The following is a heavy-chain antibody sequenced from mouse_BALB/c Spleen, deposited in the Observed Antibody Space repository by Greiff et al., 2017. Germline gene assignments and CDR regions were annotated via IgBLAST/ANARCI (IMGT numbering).Heavy chain of an antibody. CDR3: ERWDSYDWYFDV. V-gene: IGHV5-17*02. Sequence: EVQLVESGGGLVQPGGSRKLSCAASGFTFSSFGMHWVRQAPEKGLEWVAYISSGSSTIYYADAVKGRFTISRANPKNTLFLQMTNRRSEDTAMYYCERWDSYDWYFDVWGAGTTVTVSS. J-gene: IGHJ1*01. CDR2: ISSGSSTI. CDR1: GFTFSSFG. D-gene: IGHD2-12*01.